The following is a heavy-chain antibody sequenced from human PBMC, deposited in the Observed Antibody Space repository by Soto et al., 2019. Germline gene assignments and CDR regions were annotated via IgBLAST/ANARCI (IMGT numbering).Heavy chain of an antibody. V-gene: IGHV3-48*04. CDR3: ARGCSGSCWFNY. Sequence: EVQLVESGGVLVQPGGSLRLSCAASGFSLSSYSMTWVRQAPGKGLEWVSHISGSGSPVFYADSVKGRFTVSKDNARNSLYLQMNSLRAEDTAVYYCARGCSGSCWFNYWGQGTLVTVSS. D-gene: IGHD2-15*01. CDR2: ISGSGSPV. J-gene: IGHJ4*02. CDR1: GFSLSSYS.